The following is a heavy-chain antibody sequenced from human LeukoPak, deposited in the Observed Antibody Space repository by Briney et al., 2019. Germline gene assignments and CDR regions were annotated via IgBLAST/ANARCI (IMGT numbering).Heavy chain of an antibody. J-gene: IGHJ6*03. CDR2: IKQDGSEK. CDR3: ATTPAAQRTGLGSYYYYYMDV. Sequence: GGSLRLSCAASGFTFSSYAMSWVRQAPGKGLEWVANIKQDGSEKYYVDSVKGRFTISRDNAKNSLYLQMNSLRAEDTALYYCATTPAAQRTGLGSYYYYYMDVWGKGTTVTVSS. V-gene: IGHV3-7*01. CDR1: GFTFSSYA. D-gene: IGHD7-27*01.